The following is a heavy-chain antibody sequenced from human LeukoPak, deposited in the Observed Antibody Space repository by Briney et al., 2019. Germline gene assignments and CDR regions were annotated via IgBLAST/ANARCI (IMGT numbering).Heavy chain of an antibody. V-gene: IGHV4-39*01. J-gene: IGHJ4*02. CDR3: ARGYDY. CDR1: GGSIIGSSYY. CDR2: INYSGTT. D-gene: IGHD3-22*01. Sequence: PSETLSLTCTVSGGSIIGSSYYWGWLRQPPGKGLDWIGIINYSGTTYYNPSLGSRVTISVGTSKNQFSLKLNSVTASDTAVYYCARGYDYWGQGTLVTVSS.